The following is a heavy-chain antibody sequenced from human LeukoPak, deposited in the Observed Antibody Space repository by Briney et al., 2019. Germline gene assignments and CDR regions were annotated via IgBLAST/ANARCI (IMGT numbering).Heavy chain of an antibody. D-gene: IGHD4-17*01. CDR1: GYTFTGYY. CDR3: ASRYDYGDYVQPLDY. J-gene: IGHJ4*02. CDR2: INPNSGGT. V-gene: IGHV1-2*02. Sequence: ASMKVSCKASGYTFTGYYMHWVRQAPGQGLEWMGWINPNSGGTNYAQKFQGRVTMTRDTSISTAYMELSRLRSDDTAVYYCASRYDYGDYVQPLDYWGQGTLVTVSS.